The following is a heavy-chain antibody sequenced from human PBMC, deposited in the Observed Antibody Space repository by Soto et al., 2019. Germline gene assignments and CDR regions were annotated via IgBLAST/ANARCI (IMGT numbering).Heavy chain of an antibody. Sequence: QVQLVQSGAEVKKPGASVKVSCKASGYSFTSYGISWVRQAPGQGLEWMGWISAYNGNTNYAQKLQGRVTMTTDTSTSTAXXXXRSLRSDDTAVXYCARDNGFGESDVWGQGTTVTVSS. CDR3: ARDNGFGESDV. V-gene: IGHV1-18*01. CDR2: ISAYNGNT. D-gene: IGHD3-10*01. CDR1: GYSFTSYG. J-gene: IGHJ6*02.